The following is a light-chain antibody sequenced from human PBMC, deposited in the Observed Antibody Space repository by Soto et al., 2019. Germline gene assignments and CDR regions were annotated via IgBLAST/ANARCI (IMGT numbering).Light chain of an antibody. V-gene: IGKV1-12*01. J-gene: IGKJ2*01. Sequence: DIQMTQSPSSVSASVGDRVTISCRASQRISRWLAWYQQKPGKAPKLLIYDASTLQSGVPSRFSGSGSGTDFTLSIDSLQPEDFASYYCQQADSFPYTFGPGTKLEIK. CDR1: QRISRW. CDR3: QQADSFPYT. CDR2: DAS.